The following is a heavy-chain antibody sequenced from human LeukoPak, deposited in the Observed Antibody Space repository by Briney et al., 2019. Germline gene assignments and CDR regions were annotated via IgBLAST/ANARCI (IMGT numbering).Heavy chain of an antibody. V-gene: IGHV1-69*04. Sequence: GASVKVSCKASGGTFSSYAISWVRQAPGQGLEWMGRIIPILGIANYAQKFQGRVTITADKSTSTAYMELSSLRSEDTAVYYCARGVIFGVTTRGYGMDVWGQGTTVTVSS. J-gene: IGHJ6*02. D-gene: IGHD3-3*01. CDR2: IIPILGIA. CDR3: ARGVIFGVTTRGYGMDV. CDR1: GGTFSSYA.